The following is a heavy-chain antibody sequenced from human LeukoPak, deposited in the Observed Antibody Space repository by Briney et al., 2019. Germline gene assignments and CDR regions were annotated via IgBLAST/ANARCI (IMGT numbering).Heavy chain of an antibody. D-gene: IGHD6-19*01. CDR3: ARGVPGYSSGWRVDAFDI. V-gene: IGHV3-21*01. CDR2: ISSSSSYI. J-gene: IGHJ3*02. CDR1: GFTFSSYS. Sequence: GGSLRLSCAASGFTFSSYSMNWVRQAPGKGLEWVSSISSSSSYIYYADSVKGRFTISRDNAKNSLYLQMNSLRAEDTAVYYCARGVPGYSSGWRVDAFDIWGQGTMVTVSP.